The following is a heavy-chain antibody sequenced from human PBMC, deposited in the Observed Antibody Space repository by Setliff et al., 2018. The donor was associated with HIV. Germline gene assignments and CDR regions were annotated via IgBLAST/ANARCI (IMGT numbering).Heavy chain of an antibody. CDR3: AKGGSSGYYYVPQSYYFDY. D-gene: IGHD3-22*01. Sequence: GGSLRLSCTASGFDFNTYTMHWVRQAPGKGLEWVGVITFDESGSFYGDSVKGRFTISRDNSMNTLYLQMNSLRAEDTAIYYCAKGGSSGYYYVPQSYYFDYWGQGTLVTVSS. J-gene: IGHJ4*02. V-gene: IGHV3-30*04. CDR2: ITFDESGS. CDR1: GFDFNTYT.